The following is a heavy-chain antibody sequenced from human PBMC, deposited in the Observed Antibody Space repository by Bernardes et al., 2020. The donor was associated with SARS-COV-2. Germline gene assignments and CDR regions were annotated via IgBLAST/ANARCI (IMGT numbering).Heavy chain of an antibody. V-gene: IGHV1-2*02. Sequence: ASVKVSCKASGYTFTGYYIHWVRQAPGQGLEWMGWINPNSGGTIYAQKFQGRVTMTRDTSISTAYMELSRLRSDDTAMYYCAIPPSNYDRYGRDVGGQGTTVSVSS. D-gene: IGHD3-22*01. CDR3: AIPPSNYDRYGRDV. CDR2: INPNSGGT. J-gene: IGHJ6*02. CDR1: GYTFTGYY.